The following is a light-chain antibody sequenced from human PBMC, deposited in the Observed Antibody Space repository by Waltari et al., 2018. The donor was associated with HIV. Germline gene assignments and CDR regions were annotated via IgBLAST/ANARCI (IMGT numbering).Light chain of an antibody. CDR1: AGPVTSKNY. CDR3: LLFFGATRI. J-gene: IGLJ2*01. V-gene: IGLV7-46*01. Sequence: QAAVPQDPSMTVSPGGTIILTCGSRAGPVTSKNYPYWFQQKPGQAPTTLIFDSTKRHSWTPARFSGFLLGDKAVLTLSGALSEDEAFYYCLLFFGATRIFGGGTMVTV. CDR2: DST.